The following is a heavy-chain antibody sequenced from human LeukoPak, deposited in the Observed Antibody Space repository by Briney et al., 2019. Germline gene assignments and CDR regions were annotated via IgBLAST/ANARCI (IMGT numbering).Heavy chain of an antibody. Sequence: SGTLSLTCAVSGGSISSSNWWSWVRQPPGKGLEWIGEIYHSGSTNYNPSLKSRVTISVDKSKNQFSLKLSSVTAADTAVYYCARTYGYSYGNFDYWGQGTLVTVSS. CDR1: GGSISSSNW. CDR3: ARTYGYSYGNFDY. D-gene: IGHD5-18*01. J-gene: IGHJ4*02. V-gene: IGHV4-4*02. CDR2: IYHSGST.